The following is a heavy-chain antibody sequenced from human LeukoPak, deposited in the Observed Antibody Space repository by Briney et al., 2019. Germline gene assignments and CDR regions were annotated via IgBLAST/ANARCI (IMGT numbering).Heavy chain of an antibody. CDR2: IYHSGST. V-gene: IGHV4-30-2*01. D-gene: IGHD3-3*01. J-gene: IGHJ4*02. Sequence: SQTLSLTCAGSGASIGSGGYSWSWIRQPPGKGLEWIGYIYHSGSTYYNPSLKSRVTISVDRSKNQFSLKLSSVTAADTAVYYCALGGVTIFGGFDYWGQGTLVTVSS. CDR1: GASIGSGGYS. CDR3: ALGGVTIFGGFDY.